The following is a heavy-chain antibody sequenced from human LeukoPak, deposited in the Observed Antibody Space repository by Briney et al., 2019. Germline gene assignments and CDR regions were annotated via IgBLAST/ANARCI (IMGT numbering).Heavy chain of an antibody. V-gene: IGHV7-4-1*02. CDR1: GYTFTSYA. Sequence: ASVKVSCKASGYTFTSYAMNWVQQAPGQGPEWMGWINTNSETPAYAQGFTGRFVFSLDRSVSTAYLQIISLKVEDTAVYYCARGDYFVGADVWGQGTTVAVSS. D-gene: IGHD2/OR15-2a*01. CDR3: ARGDYFVGADV. CDR2: INTNSETP. J-gene: IGHJ6*02.